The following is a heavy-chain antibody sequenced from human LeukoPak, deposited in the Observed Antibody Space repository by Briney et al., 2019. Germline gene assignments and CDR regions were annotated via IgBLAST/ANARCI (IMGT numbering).Heavy chain of an antibody. CDR2: VYPGDSDT. CDR3: ARQQGAAAGRVMFDL. V-gene: IGHV5-51*01. Sequence: GESLQISCKGSGYSFSNSWIAWVRQMPGKGLEWMGIVYPGDSDTRYSPSFQGQVSFSVDKSISSAYLQWSSLKTSDTAMYYCARQQGAAAGRVMFDLWGQGTLVSVSS. CDR1: GYSFSNSW. D-gene: IGHD6-13*01. J-gene: IGHJ5*02.